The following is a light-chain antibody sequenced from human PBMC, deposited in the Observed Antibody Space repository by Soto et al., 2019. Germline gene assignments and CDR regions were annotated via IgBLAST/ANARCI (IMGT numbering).Light chain of an antibody. V-gene: IGLV1-51*02. CDR2: ENN. CDR1: SSHIGNNY. CDR3: GTWDSSLSAVV. J-gene: IGLJ2*01. Sequence: QSVLTQPPSVSAAPGQKVTISCSGSSSHIGNNYVSWYQQLPGTAPKLLIYENNKRPSGIPDRFSGSKSGTSATLGITGLKTGEKADYYCGTWDSSLSAVVFGGGTKRTVL.